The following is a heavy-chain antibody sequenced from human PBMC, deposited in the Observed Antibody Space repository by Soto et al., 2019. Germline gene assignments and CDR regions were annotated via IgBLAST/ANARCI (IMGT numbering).Heavy chain of an antibody. D-gene: IGHD3-22*01. V-gene: IGHV1-69*13. CDR1: GGTFSSYA. J-gene: IGHJ6*02. CDR3: ARENYDSSGYYYGQYYYYGMDV. Sequence: GASVKVSCKASGGTFSSYAISWVRQAPGQGLEWMGGIIPIFGTANYAQKFQGRVTITADESTSTAYMELSSLRSEDTAVYYCARENYDSSGYYYGQYYYYGMDVWGQATTVTVSS. CDR2: IIPIFGTA.